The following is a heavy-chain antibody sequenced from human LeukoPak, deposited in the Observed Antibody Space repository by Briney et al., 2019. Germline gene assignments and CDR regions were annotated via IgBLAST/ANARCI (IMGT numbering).Heavy chain of an antibody. J-gene: IGHJ4*02. CDR2: IISSGSTI. CDR1: GFTSSSIE. Sequence: GSLRLSCAASGFTSSSIEMNWFGQAPGRGREWVSYIISSGSTIYYADSVKGRFTISRDNAKNSLYLQMNSLRAEDTAVYYCARLPDLYCSSTSCYENFDYWGQGTLVTVSS. D-gene: IGHD2-2*01. V-gene: IGHV3-48*03. CDR3: ARLPDLYCSSTSCYENFDY.